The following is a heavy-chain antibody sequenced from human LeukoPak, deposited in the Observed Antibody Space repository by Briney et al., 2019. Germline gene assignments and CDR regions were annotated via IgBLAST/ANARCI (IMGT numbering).Heavy chain of an antibody. V-gene: IGHV1-2*06. CDR1: GYTFTGYY. CDR3: ARECSSTSCYNLGDFDY. Sequence: GASVTVSCTASGYTFTGYYMHWVRQAPGQGLEWMGRINPNSGGTNYAQKFQGRVTMTRDTSISTAYMELSRLRSDDTAVYYCARECSSTSCYNLGDFDYWGQGTLVTVSS. D-gene: IGHD2-2*02. J-gene: IGHJ4*02. CDR2: INPNSGGT.